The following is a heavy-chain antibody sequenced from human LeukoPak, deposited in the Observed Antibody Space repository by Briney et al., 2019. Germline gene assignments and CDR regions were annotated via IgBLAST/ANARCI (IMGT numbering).Heavy chain of an antibody. CDR1: GYTFTSYG. D-gene: IGHD3-10*01. Sequence: ASVKVSCKASGYTFTSYGISWVRQAPGQGLEWMGWISAYNGNTNYAQKLQGRVTITRDTSASTAYMELSSLRSEDTAVYYCARVLLWFGELSQRWLSEYYSDYWGQGTLITVSS. V-gene: IGHV1-18*01. J-gene: IGHJ4*02. CDR2: ISAYNGNT. CDR3: ARVLLWFGELSQRWLSEYYSDY.